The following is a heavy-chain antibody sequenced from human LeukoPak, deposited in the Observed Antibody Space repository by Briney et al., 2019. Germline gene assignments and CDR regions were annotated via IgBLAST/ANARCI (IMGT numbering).Heavy chain of an antibody. J-gene: IGHJ5*02. D-gene: IGHD2-2*01. CDR3: ARVWCSSTSCYEGKDWFDP. Sequence: GGSLRLSCAASGFTFSSYGMHWVRQAPGKGLEWVAFIRYDGSNKYHADSVKGRFTISRDNSKNTLYLQMNSLRAEDTAVYYCARVWCSSTSCYEGKDWFDPWGQGTLVTVSP. CDR1: GFTFSSYG. CDR2: IRYDGSNK. V-gene: IGHV3-30*02.